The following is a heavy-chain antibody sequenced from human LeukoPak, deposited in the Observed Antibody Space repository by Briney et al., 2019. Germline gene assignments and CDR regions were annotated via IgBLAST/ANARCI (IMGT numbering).Heavy chain of an antibody. Sequence: PSETLSLTCAVYGESFSGYYWSWIRQPPGKGLEWIGEINHSGSTNYNPSLKSRVTVSVDTSKNQFSLKLNSMTAADTAVYYCARHSGSYYDNYDYWGQGTLVTVSS. J-gene: IGHJ4*02. CDR3: ARHSGSYYDNYDY. D-gene: IGHD1-26*01. CDR2: INHSGST. V-gene: IGHV4-34*01. CDR1: GESFSGYY.